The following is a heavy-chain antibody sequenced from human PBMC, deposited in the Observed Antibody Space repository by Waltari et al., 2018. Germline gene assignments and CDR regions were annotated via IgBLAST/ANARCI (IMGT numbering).Heavy chain of an antibody. CDR1: SCSISSSSYY. J-gene: IGHJ4*02. V-gene: IGHV4-39*01. Sequence: QLQLQASGPGLVKPSETLSLTCTVSSCSISSSSYYWGWIRQPPGKGLEWIGSIYYSGSTYYNPSLKSRVTISVDTSKNQFSLKLSSVTAADTAVYYCARLDDATFDYWGQGTLVTVSS. CDR2: IYYSGST. CDR3: ARLDDATFDY. D-gene: IGHD1-1*01.